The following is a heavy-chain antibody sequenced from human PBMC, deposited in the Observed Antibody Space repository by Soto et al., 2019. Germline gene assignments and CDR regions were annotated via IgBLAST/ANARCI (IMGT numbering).Heavy chain of an antibody. Sequence: EVQLVESGGGLVQPGGSLRLSCAASGFTFSSYSMNWVRQAPGEGLEWVSYISTSSTTIYYADSVKGRFTISRDNANNSLYLQMNSLRAEDTAVYYCATSLDVWGQGTTVTVSS. CDR1: GFTFSSYS. V-gene: IGHV3-48*01. J-gene: IGHJ6*02. CDR3: ATSLDV. CDR2: ISTSSTTI.